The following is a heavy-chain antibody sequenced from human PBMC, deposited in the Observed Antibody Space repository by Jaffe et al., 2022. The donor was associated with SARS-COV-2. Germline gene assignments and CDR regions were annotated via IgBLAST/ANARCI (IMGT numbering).Heavy chain of an antibody. CDR3: AKGGGTIFGVGRRKNYYYYGMDV. D-gene: IGHD3-3*01. CDR2: ISGSGGST. Sequence: EVQLLESGGGLVQPGGSLRLSCAASGFTFSSYAMSWVRQAPGKGLEWVSAISGSGGSTYYADSVKGRFTISRDNSKNTLYLQMNSLRAEDTAVYYCAKGGGTIFGVGRRKNYYYYGMDVWGQGTTVTVSS. V-gene: IGHV3-23*01. J-gene: IGHJ6*02. CDR1: GFTFSSYA.